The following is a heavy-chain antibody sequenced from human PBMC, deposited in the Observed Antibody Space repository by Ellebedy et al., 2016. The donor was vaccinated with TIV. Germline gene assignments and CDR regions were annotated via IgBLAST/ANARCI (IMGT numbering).Heavy chain of an antibody. CDR1: GFTFSSYG. Sequence: GGSLRLXCAASGFTFSSYGMHWVRQAPGKGLEWVAVISYDGSNKYYADSVKGRFTISRDNSKNTLYLQLNSLRPEDTAVYYCAKDRDGYNYGRFDYWGQGTLVTVSS. J-gene: IGHJ4*02. CDR3: AKDRDGYNYGRFDY. CDR2: ISYDGSNK. V-gene: IGHV3-30*18. D-gene: IGHD5-24*01.